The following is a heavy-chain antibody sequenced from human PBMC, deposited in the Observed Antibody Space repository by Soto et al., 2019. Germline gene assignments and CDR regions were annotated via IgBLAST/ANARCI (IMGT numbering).Heavy chain of an antibody. Sequence: PGGSLRLSCAASGFTFSSYAMSWVRQAPGKGLEWVSAISGSGGSTYYADSVKGRFTISRDNSKNTLYLQMNSLRAEDTAVYYCAKGAYYYDSSGCSLTPFDYWGQGTPVTVSS. J-gene: IGHJ4*02. D-gene: IGHD3-22*01. V-gene: IGHV3-23*01. CDR1: GFTFSSYA. CDR2: ISGSGGST. CDR3: AKGAYYYDSSGCSLTPFDY.